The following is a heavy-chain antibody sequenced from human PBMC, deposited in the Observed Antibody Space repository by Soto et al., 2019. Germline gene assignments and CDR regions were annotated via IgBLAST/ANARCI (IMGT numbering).Heavy chain of an antibody. D-gene: IGHD6-19*01. Sequence: GGSLRLSCAASGFTFSSYSMNWVRQAPGKGLEWVSYISSSSSTIYYADSVKGRFTISRDNAKNSLYLQMNSLRDEDTAVYYCARADLSGWYGGNRDVWGQGTTVTVSS. CDR2: ISSSSSTI. CDR1: GFTFSSYS. J-gene: IGHJ6*02. V-gene: IGHV3-48*02. CDR3: ARADLSGWYGGNRDV.